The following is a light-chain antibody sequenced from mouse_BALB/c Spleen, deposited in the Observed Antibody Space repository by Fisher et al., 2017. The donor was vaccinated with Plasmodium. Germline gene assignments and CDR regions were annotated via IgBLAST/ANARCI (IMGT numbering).Light chain of an antibody. Sequence: DIVMTQSPATLSVTPGDRVRLSCRASQSISNYLHWYQQKSHESPRLLITYASQSISGIPSRFSGSGSGADFTLSIISVETEDFGMYFCQQSNDWPLTFGSGTKLELK. CDR2: YAS. CDR3: QQSNDWPLT. V-gene: IGKV5-45*01. J-gene: IGKJ5*01. CDR1: QSISNY.